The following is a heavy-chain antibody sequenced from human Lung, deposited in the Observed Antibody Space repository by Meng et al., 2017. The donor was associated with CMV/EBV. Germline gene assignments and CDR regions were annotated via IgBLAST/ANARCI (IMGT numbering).Heavy chain of an antibody. V-gene: IGHV4-61*01. CDR1: GVSVSSGSFY. Sequence: SXTXSLXCTVSGVSVSSGSFYWSWIRQPPGEGLEWIGFVYYSGSTNYNPALKSRVTMSIDTSKNQFSLKLSTVTAADTAMYYCARVPQNIAAAGISAFDIWGQGXTVTVSS. CDR2: VYYSGST. J-gene: IGHJ3*02. CDR3: ARVPQNIAAAGISAFDI. D-gene: IGHD6-13*01.